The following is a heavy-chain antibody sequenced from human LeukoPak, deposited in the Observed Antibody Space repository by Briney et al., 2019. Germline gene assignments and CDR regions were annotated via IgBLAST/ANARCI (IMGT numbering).Heavy chain of an antibody. V-gene: IGHV3-30*02. J-gene: IGHJ3*02. CDR3: TRGPYSSGWYGDDAFDI. CDR1: AFRFSSYG. CDR2: IRSDSSNQ. Sequence: GGSLRLSCAASAFRFSSYGMHWVRQAPGKGPEWVAFIRSDSSNQYYADSVKGRFTISRDNSKNTLYLQMNSLRAEDTAVYYCTRGPYSSGWYGDDAFDIWGQGTMVTVSS. D-gene: IGHD6-19*01.